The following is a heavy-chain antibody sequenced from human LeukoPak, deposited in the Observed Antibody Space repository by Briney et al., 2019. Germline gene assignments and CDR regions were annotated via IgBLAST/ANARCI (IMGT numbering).Heavy chain of an antibody. CDR2: SNWNGGST. D-gene: IGHD3-10*01. CDR3: ARTRTSGGYSASDY. V-gene: IGHV3-20*04. J-gene: IGHJ4*02. Sequence: GGSLRLSCAVSGFFLNNYGMTWVRQAPGKGLEWVSGSNWNGGSTGYADSVKGRFTISRDNAKNCLYLQMNSLRAEDTALYYCARTRTSGGYSASDYWGQGTLVTVSS. CDR1: GFFLNNYG.